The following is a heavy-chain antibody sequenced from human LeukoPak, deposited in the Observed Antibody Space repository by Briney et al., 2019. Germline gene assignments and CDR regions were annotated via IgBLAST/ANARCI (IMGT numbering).Heavy chain of an antibody. D-gene: IGHD3-22*01. CDR1: GGSLSSYY. CDR2: IYYSGST. Sequence: SETLSLTCIVSGGSLSSYYWSWIRQPPGKGLEWIGYIYYSGSTNYNPSLKSRVTISVDTSKNQFSLKLSSVTAADTAVYYCARDRSSGYSPYFDYWGQGTLVTVSS. V-gene: IGHV4-59*01. CDR3: ARDRSSGYSPYFDY. J-gene: IGHJ4*02.